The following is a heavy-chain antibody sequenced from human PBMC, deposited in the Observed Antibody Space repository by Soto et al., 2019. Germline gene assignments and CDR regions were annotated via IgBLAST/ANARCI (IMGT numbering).Heavy chain of an antibody. V-gene: IGHV3-30-3*01. CDR2: ISYDGSNK. Sequence: QVQLVESGGGVVQPGRSLRLSCAASGFTFRSYAMHWVRQARGKGLEWVAVISYDGSNKYYADSVKGRFTISRDNSKNTLYLQMNSLRAEDTGVYYCARPLVVVTPNGYGMDVWGQGTPVTVSS. CDR3: ARPLVVVTPNGYGMDV. CDR1: GFTFRSYA. D-gene: IGHD2-21*02. J-gene: IGHJ6*02.